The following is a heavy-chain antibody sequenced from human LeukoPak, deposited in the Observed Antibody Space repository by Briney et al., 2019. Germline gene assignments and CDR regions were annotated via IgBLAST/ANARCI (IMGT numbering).Heavy chain of an antibody. CDR2: IYYSGST. CDR1: GGSISSYY. D-gene: IGHD6-19*01. J-gene: IGHJ4*02. Sequence: SETLSLTCTVSGGSISSYYWSWIRQPPGKGLEWIGYIYYSGSTNYNPSLKSRVTVSVDTSKNQFSLKLSSVTAADTAVYYCARGPKPSSGWYSRIDYWGQGTLVTVSS. CDR3: ARGPKPSSGWYSRIDY. V-gene: IGHV4-59*01.